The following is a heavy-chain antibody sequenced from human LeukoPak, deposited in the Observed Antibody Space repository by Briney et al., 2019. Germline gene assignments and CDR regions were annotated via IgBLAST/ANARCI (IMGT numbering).Heavy chain of an antibody. CDR2: IYYSGST. D-gene: IGHD2-8*02. CDR1: GGSISSSSYY. CDR3: ARRLEMPWRCDDN. J-gene: IGHJ4*02. Sequence: PSETLSLTCTVSGGSISSSSYYWGWIRQPPGKGLEWIGSIYYSGSTYYNPSLKSRVTISVDTSKNQFSLKLSSVTAADTAVYYCARRLEMPWRCDDNWGQGTLVTVSS. V-gene: IGHV4-39*01.